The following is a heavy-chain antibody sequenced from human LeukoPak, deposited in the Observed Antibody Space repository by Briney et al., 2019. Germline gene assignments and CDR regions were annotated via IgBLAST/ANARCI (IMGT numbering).Heavy chain of an antibody. D-gene: IGHD5-18*01. J-gene: IGHJ4*02. CDR2: IYYSGST. CDR1: GGSISSYY. V-gene: IGHV4-59*01. Sequence: SETLSLTCTVSGGSISSYYWSWIRQPPGKGLEWVGYIYYSGSTNYNPSLKSRVTISIDTSKNQFSLRLSSVTAADTAVYYCARGAAGYSYGWGQGTLVTVSS. CDR3: ARGAAGYSYG.